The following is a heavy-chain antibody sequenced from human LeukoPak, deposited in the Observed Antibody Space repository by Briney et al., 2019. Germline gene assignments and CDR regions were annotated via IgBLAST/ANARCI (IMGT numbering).Heavy chain of an antibody. CDR3: ARGRLGGSGYYQYYFDY. V-gene: IGHV3-23*01. CDR2: ISGSGGST. Sequence: PGGSLRLSCAASGFTSSSYAMSWVRQAPGKGLEWVSAISGSGGSTYYADSVKGRFTISRDNSKNTLYLQMNSLRAEDTAVYYCARGRLGGSGYYQYYFDYWGQGTLVTVSS. J-gene: IGHJ4*02. D-gene: IGHD3-22*01. CDR1: GFTSSSYA.